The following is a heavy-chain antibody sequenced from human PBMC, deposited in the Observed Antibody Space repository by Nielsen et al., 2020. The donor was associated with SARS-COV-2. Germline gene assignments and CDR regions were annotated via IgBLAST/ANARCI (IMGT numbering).Heavy chain of an antibody. CDR2: INPNSGGT. Sequence: ASVKVSCKASGYTFTGYYMHWVRQAPGQGLEWMGWINPNSGGTNYAQKFQGSVTMTRDTSISTAYMELSRLRSDDTAVYYCATTSGGVSKKHGMDVWGQGTTVTVSS. D-gene: IGHD2/OR15-2a*01. V-gene: IGHV1-2*02. CDR1: GYTFTGYY. CDR3: ATTSGGVSKKHGMDV. J-gene: IGHJ6*02.